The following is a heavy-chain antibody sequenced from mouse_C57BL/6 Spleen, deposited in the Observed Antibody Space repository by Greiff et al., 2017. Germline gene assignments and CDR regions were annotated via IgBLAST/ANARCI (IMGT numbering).Heavy chain of an antibody. CDR1: GFSFTSYG. V-gene: IGHV2-2*01. CDR2: IWSGGST. D-gene: IGHD2-5*01. J-gene: IGHJ2*01. Sequence: VQLQQSGPGLVQPSQSLSITCTVSGFSFTSYGVHWVRQSPGKGLEWLGVIWSGGSTDYKAAFISRLIISKDNSKSQVFFKINSMQADDTAIYYCARKSNSGYFDYWGQGTTLTVSS. CDR3: ARKSNSGYFDY.